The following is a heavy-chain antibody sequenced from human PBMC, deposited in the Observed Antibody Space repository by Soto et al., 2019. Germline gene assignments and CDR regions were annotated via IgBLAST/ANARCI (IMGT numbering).Heavy chain of an antibody. J-gene: IGHJ4*02. V-gene: IGHV3-33*01. Sequence: ESGGGVVQPGRSLRLSCAASGSTFSSDGMHWVRQAPGKGLEWVALIWNDGSNRYYADSVKGRFTISRDTFRNTLYLQMNSLRAEDTAVYYCATAGPPSAYSSSRVFDYWGQGTLVTVSS. D-gene: IGHD6-13*01. CDR3: ATAGPPSAYSSSRVFDY. CDR1: GSTFSSDG. CDR2: IWNDGSNR.